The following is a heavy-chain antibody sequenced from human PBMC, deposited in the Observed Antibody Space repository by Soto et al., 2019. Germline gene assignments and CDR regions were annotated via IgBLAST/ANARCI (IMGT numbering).Heavy chain of an antibody. V-gene: IGHV1-69*02. D-gene: IGHD2-2*01. CDR1: GGTFSSYT. J-gene: IGHJ4*02. CDR2: IIPILGIA. CDR3: ARVSRGYCSSTSCHHYDY. Sequence: QVQLVQSGAEVKKPGSSVKVSCKASGGTFSSYTISWVRQAPGQGLEWMGRIIPILGIANYAQKFQGRVTITADKSTSTAYMELSSLRSEDTAVYDCARVSRGYCSSTSCHHYDYWGQGTLVTVSS.